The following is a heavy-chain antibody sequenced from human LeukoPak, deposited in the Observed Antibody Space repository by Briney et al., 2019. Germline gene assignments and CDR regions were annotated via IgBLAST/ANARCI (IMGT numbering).Heavy chain of an antibody. D-gene: IGHD3-22*01. J-gene: IGHJ6*02. CDR1: GGSFSGYY. CDR3: GREGLDYYDSSGKGTYYYYGMDV. Sequence: RPSETLSLTCAVYGGSFSGYYWSWIRQPPGKGLEWIGEINHSGSTNYNPSLKSRVTISVDTSKNQFSLQLNSVTPEDTAVYYCGREGLDYYDSSGKGTYYYYGMDVWGQGTTVTVSS. CDR2: INHSGST. V-gene: IGHV4-34*01.